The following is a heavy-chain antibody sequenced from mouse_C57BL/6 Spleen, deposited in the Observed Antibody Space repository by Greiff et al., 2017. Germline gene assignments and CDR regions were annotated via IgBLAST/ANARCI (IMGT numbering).Heavy chain of an antibody. CDR1: GYAFTNYL. D-gene: IGHD4-1*02. V-gene: IGHV1-54*01. CDR2: INPGSGGT. CDR3: ARVPTGPYYFDY. J-gene: IGHJ2*01. Sequence: QVQLQQSGAELVRPGTSVKVSCKASGYAFTNYLIEWVKQRPGQGLEWIGVINPGSGGTNYNEKFKGKATLTADKSSSTAYMQLSSLTSEDSAVYFCARVPTGPYYFDYWGQGTTLTVSS.